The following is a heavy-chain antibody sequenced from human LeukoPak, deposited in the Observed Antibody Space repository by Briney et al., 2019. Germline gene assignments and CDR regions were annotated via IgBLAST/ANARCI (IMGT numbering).Heavy chain of an antibody. CDR3: TRDLAAVPGPRMDV. Sequence: PGGSLRLSCAAPGFSLSSYYMSWVRQAPGKGLEWVALINPDGNERYYVDSVKGRFTISRDNARNSLYLQMDSLRDDDTAMYFCTRDLAAVPGPRMDVWGQGTTVTVSS. CDR2: INPDGNER. D-gene: IGHD6-19*01. V-gene: IGHV3-7*03. J-gene: IGHJ6*02. CDR1: GFSLSSYY.